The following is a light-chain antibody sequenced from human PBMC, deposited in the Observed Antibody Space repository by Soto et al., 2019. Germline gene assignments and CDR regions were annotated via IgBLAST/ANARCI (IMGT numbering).Light chain of an antibody. CDR3: QIYRGAPWT. CDR1: QDVGNY. J-gene: IGKJ1*01. V-gene: IGKV1-27*01. CDR2: ATY. Sequence: DIQVTQAPSSLSASVGDTVTISCRAAQDVGNYVAWFQQRSEDVPRLLIYATYRLQTGVPSRFSGSGSGTDFSLTISGLQPEDVATYYCQIYRGAPWTFGQGTKVDIK.